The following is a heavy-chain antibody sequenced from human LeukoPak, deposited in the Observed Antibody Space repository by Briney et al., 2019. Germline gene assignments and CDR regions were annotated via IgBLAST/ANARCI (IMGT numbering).Heavy chain of an antibody. D-gene: IGHD3-16*02. V-gene: IGHV4-39*01. CDR3: AREYYDYVWGSYRRDAFDI. Sequence: GRXXXSASTYYNPSLKSRVTISVDTSKNQFSLKLSSVTAADTAVYYCAREYYDYVWGSYRRDAFDIWGQGTMVTVSS. J-gene: IGHJ3*02. CDR2: XXXSAST.